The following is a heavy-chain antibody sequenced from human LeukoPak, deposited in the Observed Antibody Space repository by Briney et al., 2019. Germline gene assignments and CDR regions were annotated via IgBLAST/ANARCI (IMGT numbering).Heavy chain of an antibody. D-gene: IGHD1-26*01. J-gene: IGHJ6*03. CDR2: IYYSEST. Sequence: SETLSLTCTVSGGSISSNYWSWIRQPPGKGLEWIGYIYYSESTNYNPSLKSRVTISVDTSKNQFSLKLSSVTAADTAVYYCAGDSGSYYYYMDVWGKGTTVTVSS. CDR1: GGSISSNY. CDR3: AGDSGSYYYYMDV. V-gene: IGHV4-59*12.